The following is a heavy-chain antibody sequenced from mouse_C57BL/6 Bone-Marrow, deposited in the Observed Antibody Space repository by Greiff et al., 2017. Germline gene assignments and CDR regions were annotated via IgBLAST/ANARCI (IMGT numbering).Heavy chain of an antibody. D-gene: IGHD2-4*01. Sequence: QVQLQQPGAELVKPGASVKLSCKASGYTFTSYWMQWVKQRPGQGLEWIGEIDPSDSYTNYNQKFKGKATLTVDTSSSTAYMQLSSLTSEDSAVYYCARGYDYDGYFDVWGTGTTVTVSS. V-gene: IGHV1-50*01. J-gene: IGHJ1*03. CDR2: IDPSDSYT. CDR1: GYTFTSYW. CDR3: ARGYDYDGYFDV.